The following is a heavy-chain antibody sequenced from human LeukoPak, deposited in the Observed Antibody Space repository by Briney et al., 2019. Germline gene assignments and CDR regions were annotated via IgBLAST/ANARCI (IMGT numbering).Heavy chain of an antibody. CDR3: AQGDMITFGGVIVSLHFDY. J-gene: IGHJ4*02. CDR1: RYTFTGYY. V-gene: IGHV1-2*02. Sequence: GASVKVSCKASRYTFTGYYMHWVRQAPGQGLEWMGWINPNSGGTNYAQKFQGRVTMTRDTSISTAYMQLSRLRSDDPAVYYCAQGDMITFGGVIVSLHFDYWGQGTLVTVSS. D-gene: IGHD3-16*02. CDR2: INPNSGGT.